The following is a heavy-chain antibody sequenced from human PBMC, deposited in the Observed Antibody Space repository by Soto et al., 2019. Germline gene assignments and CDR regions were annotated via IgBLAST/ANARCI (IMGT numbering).Heavy chain of an antibody. J-gene: IGHJ6*02. CDR1: GFTFSRYD. D-gene: IGHD6-13*01. V-gene: IGHV3-23*01. CDR3: AKGYSSRWYSYYNYYVMDV. Sequence: EVQLLESGGGLVQPGGSLRLSCAASGFTFSRYDMSWVRQAPGKGLAWVSAISGSGGSTYYADSVKGRFTISRDNSKNTMCLQMNSLRAEDTAVYYGAKGYSSRWYSYYNYYVMDVWGQGTTVTVSS. CDR2: ISGSGGST.